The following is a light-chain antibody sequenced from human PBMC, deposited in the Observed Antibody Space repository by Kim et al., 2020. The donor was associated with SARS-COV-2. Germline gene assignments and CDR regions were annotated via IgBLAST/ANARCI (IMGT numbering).Light chain of an antibody. CDR1: NIGCKY. CDR2: HDS. CDR3: QVWDVSPPV. V-gene: IGLV3-21*02. Sequence: SVAPGQTASITCDGDNIGCKYAHWYQQKPGQSPVLVIYHDSERPSGIPERFSGSKSGNTATLTISRIEAVDEADYCCQVWDVSPPVFGGGTQLTVL. J-gene: IGLJ2*01.